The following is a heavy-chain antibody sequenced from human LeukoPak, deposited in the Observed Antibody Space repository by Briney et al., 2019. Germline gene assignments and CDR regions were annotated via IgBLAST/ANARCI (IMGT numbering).Heavy chain of an antibody. D-gene: IGHD3-10*01. Sequence: PGGSLRLSCVASGFTFSSYSMNWVRQAPGKGLQWVGDIRHDGSNVYNVDLVRGRFTISRDNAKNSLFLQMNSLKDEDTAVYYCARDGSGTDFSLDHWGQGTLVTVSS. V-gene: IGHV3-7*04. CDR1: GFTFSSYS. CDR2: IRHDGSNV. CDR3: ARDGSGTDFSLDH. J-gene: IGHJ4*02.